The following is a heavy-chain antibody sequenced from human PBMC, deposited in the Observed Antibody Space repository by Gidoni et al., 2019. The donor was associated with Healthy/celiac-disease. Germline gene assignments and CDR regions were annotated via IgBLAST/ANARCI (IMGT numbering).Heavy chain of an antibody. CDR2: ISYDGSNK. CDR1: GFTFSSYG. J-gene: IGHJ4*02. D-gene: IGHD1-1*01. CDR3: AKDYSNWNGIDY. V-gene: IGHV3-30*18. Sequence: QVQLVESGGGVVQPGRSLRLYCAASGFTFSSYGMHWVRQAPGKGLEWVAVISYDGSNKYYADSVKGRFTISRDNSKNTLYLQMNSLRAEDTAVYYCAKDYSNWNGIDYWGQGTLVTISS.